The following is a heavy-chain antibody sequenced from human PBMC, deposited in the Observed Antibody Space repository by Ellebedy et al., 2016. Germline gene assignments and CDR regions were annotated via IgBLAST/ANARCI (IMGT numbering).Heavy chain of an antibody. J-gene: IGHJ4*02. V-gene: IGHV3-48*01. D-gene: IGHD3-22*01. Sequence: GGSLRLSCAASGFTFSSYSMNWVRQAPGKGLEWVSYTSSSSSTIYYADSVKGRFTISRDNAKNTLYLQMNSLRAEDTAVYYCARVSYYYDSSGYYMGHGIDYWGQGTLVTVPS. CDR1: GFTFSSYS. CDR2: TSSSSSTI. CDR3: ARVSYYYDSSGYYMGHGIDY.